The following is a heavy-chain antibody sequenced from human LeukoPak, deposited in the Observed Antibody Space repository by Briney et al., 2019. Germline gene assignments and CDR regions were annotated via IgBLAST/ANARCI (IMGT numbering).Heavy chain of an antibody. CDR2: IYTSGST. CDR3: ARFSGGKTPDAFDI. V-gene: IGHV4-4*07. Sequence: SETLSLTCTVSGGSICSYYWSWIRQPAGKGLEWIGRIYTSGSTNYNPSLKSRVTMSVDTSKNQFSLKLSSVTAADTAVYYCARFSGGKTPDAFDIWGQGTMVTVSS. CDR1: GGSICSYY. J-gene: IGHJ3*02. D-gene: IGHD1-26*01.